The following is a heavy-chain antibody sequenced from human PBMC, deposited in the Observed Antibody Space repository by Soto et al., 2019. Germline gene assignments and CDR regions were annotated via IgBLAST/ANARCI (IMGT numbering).Heavy chain of an antibody. CDR1: GYTFTGYY. CDR2: INPNSGGT. Sequence: ASVKVSCKASGYTFTGYYMHWVRQAPGQGLEWMGWINPNSGGTNYAQKFQGWVTMTRDTSISTAYMELSRLRSDDTAVYYCARFGLSGYSYGFDYWGQGTLVTVSS. V-gene: IGHV1-2*04. D-gene: IGHD5-18*01. CDR3: ARFGLSGYSYGFDY. J-gene: IGHJ4*02.